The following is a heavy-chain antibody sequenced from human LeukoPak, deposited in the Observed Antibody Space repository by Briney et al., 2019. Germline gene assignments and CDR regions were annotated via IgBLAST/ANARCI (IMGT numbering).Heavy chain of an antibody. CDR2: ISAYNGNT. D-gene: IGHD4-11*01. Sequence: ASVKVSCKASGGTFSSYAISWVRQAPGQGLEWMGWISAYNGNTNYAQKLQGRVTMTTDTSTSTAYMELRSLRSDDTAVYYCARDLQGRFDYWGQGTLVTVSS. J-gene: IGHJ4*02. CDR3: ARDLQGRFDY. CDR1: GGTFSSYA. V-gene: IGHV1-18*01.